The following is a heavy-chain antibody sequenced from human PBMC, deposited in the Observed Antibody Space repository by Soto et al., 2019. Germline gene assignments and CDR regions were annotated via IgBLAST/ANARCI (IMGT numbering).Heavy chain of an antibody. V-gene: IGHV3-30-3*01. CDR1: GFTFSSYA. J-gene: IGHJ6*02. CDR2: ISYDGSNK. CDR3: ARDVVLRFLEWLWGGMDV. Sequence: PGGSLRLSCAASGFTFSSYAMHWVRQAPGKGLEWVAVISYDGSNKYYADSVKGRFTISRDNSKNTLYLQMNSLRAEDTAVYYCARDVVLRFLEWLWGGMDVWRQRTTVTVSS. D-gene: IGHD3-3*01.